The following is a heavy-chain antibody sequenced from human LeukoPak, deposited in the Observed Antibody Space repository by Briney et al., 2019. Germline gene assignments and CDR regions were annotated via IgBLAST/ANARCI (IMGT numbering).Heavy chain of an antibody. V-gene: IGHV3-23*01. J-gene: IGHJ6*02. D-gene: IGHD3-10*01. CDR1: GFTFSSYA. CDR3: ARDIYQITMLRGADTYHDYVMDV. Sequence: GGSLRLSCAASGFTFSSYAMSWVRQAPGKGLEWVSAISGSGDSTFYADSVKGRFTISRDNSKDTLYLQMNSLRAEDTAVYYCARDIYQITMLRGADTYHDYVMDVWGQGTTVTVSS. CDR2: ISGSGDST.